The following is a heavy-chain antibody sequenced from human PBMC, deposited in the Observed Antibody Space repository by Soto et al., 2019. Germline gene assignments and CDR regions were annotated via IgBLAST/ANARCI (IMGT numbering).Heavy chain of an antibody. CDR1: CYTFTCYG. CDR3: TTWNYGYFDY. CDR2: ISAYNGNT. D-gene: IGHD1-7*01. Sequence: ASVKVSCRASCYTFTCYGISWVRQAPGQGLEWMGWISAYNGNTNYAQKLQGRVTMTTDTSTSTAYMELRSLRSDDTAVYYCTTWNYGYFDYWGQGTLVTVSS. V-gene: IGHV1-18*04. J-gene: IGHJ4*02.